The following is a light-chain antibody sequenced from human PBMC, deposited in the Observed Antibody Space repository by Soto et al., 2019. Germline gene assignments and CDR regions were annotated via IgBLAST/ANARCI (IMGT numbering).Light chain of an antibody. CDR2: AAS. CDR1: QGIRTD. V-gene: IGKV1-17*01. CDR3: LQHNTYPRT. Sequence: DIQMTQSPSSLSASVGDRVTITCRASQGIRTDLVWYQQKPGKAPKRLIYAASTLQPGVPSRFSGSGSGKDFTLTISSLQTEDFATYYCLQHNTYPRTFGQGTKVDIK. J-gene: IGKJ1*01.